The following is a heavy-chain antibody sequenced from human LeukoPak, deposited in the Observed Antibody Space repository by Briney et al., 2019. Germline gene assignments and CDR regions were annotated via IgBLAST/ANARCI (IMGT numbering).Heavy chain of an antibody. CDR2: ISSNGGSR. V-gene: IGHV3-64D*06. J-gene: IGHJ4*02. Sequence: GGSLRLSCSASGFTFSSYAMHWVRQAPGKGLEYVSAISSNGGSRYYADSVKGRFTISRDNSKNTLYLQMSSLRAEDTAVYYCARELTDSPFDYWGQGTLVTVSS. CDR3: ARELTDSPFDY. CDR1: GFTFSSYA. D-gene: IGHD2/OR15-2a*01.